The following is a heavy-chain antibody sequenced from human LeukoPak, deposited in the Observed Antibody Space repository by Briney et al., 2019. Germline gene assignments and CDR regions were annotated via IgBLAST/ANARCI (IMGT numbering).Heavy chain of an antibody. CDR1: GLTFNSYA. V-gene: IGHV3-23*01. J-gene: IGHJ4*02. D-gene: IGHD2-15*01. CDR3: AKGFCSGSCHGGYFDY. Sequence: GGYLRLSCAASGLTFNSYAMSWVRQAPGKGLEWVSAISASGTNTYYADSVKGRFTISRDNSKNTLYLQVNSLRVDDTTVYYCAKGFCSGSCHGGYFDYWGQGTLVTVSS. CDR2: ISASGTNT.